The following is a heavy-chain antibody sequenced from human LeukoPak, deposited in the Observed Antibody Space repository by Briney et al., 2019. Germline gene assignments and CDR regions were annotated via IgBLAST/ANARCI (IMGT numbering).Heavy chain of an antibody. D-gene: IGHD3-22*01. V-gene: IGHV3-23*01. CDR2: ISGSGGST. CDR1: GFTFSSYA. Sequence: GGSLRLSCAASGFTFSSYAMSRVRQAPGKGLEWVSAISGSGGSTYYADSVKGRFTISRDNSKNTLYLQMNSLRAEDTAVYYCAKDVDYYDSSGYYLNWFDPWGQGTLVTVSS. CDR3: AKDVDYYDSSGYYLNWFDP. J-gene: IGHJ5*02.